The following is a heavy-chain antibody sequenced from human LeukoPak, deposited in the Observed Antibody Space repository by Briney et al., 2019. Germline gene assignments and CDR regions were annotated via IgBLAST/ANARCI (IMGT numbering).Heavy chain of an antibody. CDR1: GFTFNSEP. V-gene: IGHV3-48*01. D-gene: IGHD3-3*01. Sequence: GGSLRLSCVMSGFTFNSEPMNWVRQAPGKGLDWIAHIRSDSKTIVYADSVKGRFTISRDNSKNTLYLQMNSLRAEDTAVYYCARDRSSYYDFWSGYSRPPNDAFDIWGQGTMVTVSS. CDR2: IRSDSKTI. J-gene: IGHJ3*02. CDR3: ARDRSSYYDFWSGYSRPPNDAFDI.